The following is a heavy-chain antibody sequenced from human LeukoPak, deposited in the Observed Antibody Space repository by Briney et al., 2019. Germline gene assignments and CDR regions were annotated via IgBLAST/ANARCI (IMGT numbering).Heavy chain of an antibody. D-gene: IGHD3-10*01. CDR3: ARGPHSSILDGSGSYSDY. Sequence: GSSVKVSCKASGGTFSSYAISWVRQAPGQGLEWMGGIIPIFGTANYAQKFQGRVTITADESTSTAYMELSSLRSEDTAVYYCARGPHSSILDGSGSYSDYWGQGTLVTVSS. V-gene: IGHV1-69*01. CDR1: GGTFSSYA. J-gene: IGHJ4*02. CDR2: IIPIFGTA.